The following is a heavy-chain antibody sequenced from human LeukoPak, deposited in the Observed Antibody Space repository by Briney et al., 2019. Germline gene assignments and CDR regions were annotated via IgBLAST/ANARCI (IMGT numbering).Heavy chain of an antibody. Sequence: SETLSLTCTVSGGSISSYYWSWVRQPAGKGLEWIGRIYTSGSTNYNPSLKSRVTISLDTSKNQFSLKLSSVTAADTAVYYCAGHHPRNTVDFWGQGTLVTVSS. D-gene: IGHD2/OR15-2a*01. V-gene: IGHV4-4*07. CDR1: GGSISSYY. CDR3: AGHHPRNTVDF. CDR2: IYTSGST. J-gene: IGHJ4*02.